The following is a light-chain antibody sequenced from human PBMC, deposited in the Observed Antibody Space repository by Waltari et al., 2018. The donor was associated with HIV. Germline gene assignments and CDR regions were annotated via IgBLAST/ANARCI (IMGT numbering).Light chain of an antibody. CDR2: EVT. Sequence: QSALTQPASVSGSPGQSTTISCPGTNSDIGAYDYVSCYQQHPGEAPKALSYEVTIRFAGISYRDVGSKSGNTASMTISGLQAEDEAHYYCSSYAATTTIVCGGGTRLTVL. CDR1: NSDIGAYDY. CDR3: SSYAATTTIV. J-gene: IGLJ3*02. V-gene: IGLV2-14*01.